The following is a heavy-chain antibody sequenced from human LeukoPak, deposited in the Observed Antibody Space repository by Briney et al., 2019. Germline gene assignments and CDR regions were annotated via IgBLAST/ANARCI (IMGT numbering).Heavy chain of an antibody. J-gene: IGHJ3*02. CDR3: ARQVTSYDILTGYTNYDAFDI. V-gene: IGHV4-59*01. CDR1: GGSISSYY. D-gene: IGHD3-9*01. CDR2: IYYSGST. Sequence: PSETLPLTCTVSGGSISSYYWSWIRQPPGKGLEWIGYIYYSGSTNYNPSLKSRVTISVDTSKNQFSLKLSSVTAADTAVYYCARQVTSYDILTGYTNYDAFDIWGQGTMVTVSS.